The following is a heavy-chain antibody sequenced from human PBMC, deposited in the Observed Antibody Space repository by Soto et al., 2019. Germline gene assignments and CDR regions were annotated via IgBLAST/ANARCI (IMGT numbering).Heavy chain of an antibody. CDR2: IIPIFGTA. J-gene: IGHJ5*02. Sequence: GASVKVSCKASGATFSSYAISWVRQAPGQGLEWMGGIIPIFGTANYAQKFQGRVTITADKSTSTAYMELSSLRSEDTAVYYCARALGSSWSNWFDPWGQGTLVTVSS. V-gene: IGHV1-69*06. CDR3: ARALGSSWSNWFDP. D-gene: IGHD6-13*01. CDR1: GATFSSYA.